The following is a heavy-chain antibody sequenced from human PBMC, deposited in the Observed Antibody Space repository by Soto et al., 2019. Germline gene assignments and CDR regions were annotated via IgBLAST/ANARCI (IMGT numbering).Heavy chain of an antibody. J-gene: IGHJ3*02. Sequence: GESLKISCKGSVYSFTSYWIGWVRQMPGKGLEWMGIIYPGDSDTRYSPSFQGQVTISADKSISTAYLQWSSLKASDTAMYYCARAVPAAISPSDAFDIWGQGTMVTVSS. D-gene: IGHD2-2*01. CDR2: IYPGDSDT. V-gene: IGHV5-51*01. CDR1: VYSFTSYW. CDR3: ARAVPAAISPSDAFDI.